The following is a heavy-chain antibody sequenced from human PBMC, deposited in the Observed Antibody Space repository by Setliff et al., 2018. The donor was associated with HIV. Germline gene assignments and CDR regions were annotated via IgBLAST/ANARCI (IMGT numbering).Heavy chain of an antibody. J-gene: IGHJ6*02. CDR3: ARGSGGYCSGGSCYFGFGLAL. V-gene: IGHV1-18*01. CDR2: SSAYNGNT. Sequence: ASVKVSCKASGYTFTTYGINWVRQAPGQGLEWMGWSSAYNGNTNYAQKLQGRVTITADESTSTAYMELSSLGSEDTAVYYCARGSGGYCSGGSCYFGFGLALWGQGTTVTVSS. D-gene: IGHD2-15*01. CDR1: GYTFTTYG.